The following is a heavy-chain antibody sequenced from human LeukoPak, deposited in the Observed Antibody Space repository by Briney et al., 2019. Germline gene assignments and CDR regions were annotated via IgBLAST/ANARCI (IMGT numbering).Heavy chain of an antibody. V-gene: IGHV3-11*01. J-gene: IGHJ6*02. CDR2: IGPRGSPI. CDR3: GRGPYNLDF. Sequence: GGSLRLSCVTSGFTFKNYYMSWIRQPPGRGLEWISYIGPRGSPIYYTDSVKGRFTVSRDNSKNSLYLEMNSLRDEDTAVYYCGRGPYNLDFWGQGRTVIVSS. CDR1: GFTFKNYY. D-gene: IGHD5-24*01.